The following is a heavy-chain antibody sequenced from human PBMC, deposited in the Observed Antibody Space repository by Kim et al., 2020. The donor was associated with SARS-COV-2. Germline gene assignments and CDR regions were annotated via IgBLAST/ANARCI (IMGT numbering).Heavy chain of an antibody. CDR2: ISYDGSNK. CDR3: AKTNTVWSGGSYAYYYYG. J-gene: IGHJ6*01. Sequence: GGSLRLSCAASGFTFSSYGMHWVRQAPGKGLEWVAVISYDGSNKYYADSVKGRFTISRDNSKNTLYLQMNSLRAEDTAVYYCAKTNTVWSGGSYAYYYYG. CDR1: GFTFSSYG. V-gene: IGHV3-30*18. D-gene: IGHD2-15*01.